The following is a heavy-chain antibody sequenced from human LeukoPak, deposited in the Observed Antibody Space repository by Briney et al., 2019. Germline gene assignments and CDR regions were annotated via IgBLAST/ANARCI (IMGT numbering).Heavy chain of an antibody. CDR2: ISYDGSNK. Sequence: PGGSLRLSCAASGFTFSSYAMHWVRQAPGKGLEWVAVISYDGSNKYYADSVKGRFTISRDNSKNTLYLQMNSLRAEDTAVYYCASNKYYYDSSGSFDYWGQGTLVTVSS. CDR1: GFTFSSYA. D-gene: IGHD3-22*01. J-gene: IGHJ4*02. CDR3: ASNKYYYDSSGSFDY. V-gene: IGHV3-30-3*01.